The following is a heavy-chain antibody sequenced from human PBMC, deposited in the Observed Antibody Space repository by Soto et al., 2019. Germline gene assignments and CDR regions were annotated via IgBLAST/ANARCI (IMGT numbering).Heavy chain of an antibody. D-gene: IGHD6-19*01. Sequence: PGVSLRLSCVASGLTFDDHAMHWVRQGPGKGLEWVSGISWNSGTIVYADSVKGRFTISRDNTKNSLYLQMDSLRREDTALYYCAKDIKSTVWSFGLDRGGQGTTVTV. CDR1: GLTFDDHA. J-gene: IGHJ6*01. CDR3: AKDIKSTVWSFGLDR. V-gene: IGHV3-9*01. CDR2: ISWNSGTI.